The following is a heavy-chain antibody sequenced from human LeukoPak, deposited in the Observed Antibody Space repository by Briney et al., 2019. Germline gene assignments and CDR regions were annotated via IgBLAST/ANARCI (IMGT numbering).Heavy chain of an antibody. J-gene: IGHJ3*02. CDR2: INHSGST. CDR3: ARGLPLRYFDHYSRAPVAFDI. CDR1: GGSFSGYY. V-gene: IGHV4-34*01. D-gene: IGHD3-9*01. Sequence: SETLSLTCAVYGGSFSGYYWSWIRQPPGKGLEWIGEINHSGSTNYNPSLKSRVTISVDTSKNQFSLKLSSVTAADTAVYYCARGLPLRYFDHYSRAPVAFDIWGQGTMVTVSS.